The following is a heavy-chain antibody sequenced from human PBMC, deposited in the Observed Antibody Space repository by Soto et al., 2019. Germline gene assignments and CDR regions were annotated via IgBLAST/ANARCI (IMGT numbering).Heavy chain of an antibody. CDR3: ARLISGSIAVAGTSNGGMDV. D-gene: IGHD6-19*01. Sequence: PGESLKISCKGSGYSFTSYWIGWVRQMPGKGLEWMRIIYPGDSDTRYSPSFQGQVTISADKSISTAYLQWSSLKASDTAMYYCARLISGSIAVAGTSNGGMDVWGQGTTVTVSS. V-gene: IGHV5-51*01. CDR1: GYSFTSYW. CDR2: IYPGDSDT. J-gene: IGHJ6*02.